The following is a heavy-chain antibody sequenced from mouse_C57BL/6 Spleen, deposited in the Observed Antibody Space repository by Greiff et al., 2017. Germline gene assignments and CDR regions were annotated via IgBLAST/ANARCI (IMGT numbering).Heavy chain of an antibody. CDR2: IDPEDGET. CDR1: GFNIKDYY. Sequence: VHVKQSGAELVKPGASVKLSCTASGFNIKDYYMHWVKQRTEQGLEWIGRIDPEDGETKYAPKFQGKATITADTSSNTAYLQLSSLTSEDTAVYYCASPLANWAAVACWGQGTLVTVSA. J-gene: IGHJ3*01. V-gene: IGHV14-2*01. CDR3: ASPLANWAAVAC. D-gene: IGHD4-1*01.